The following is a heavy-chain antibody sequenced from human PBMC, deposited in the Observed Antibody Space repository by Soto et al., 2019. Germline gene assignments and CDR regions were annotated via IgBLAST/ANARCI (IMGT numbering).Heavy chain of an antibody. CDR2: INAGNGNT. CDR1: GYTFTSYA. CDR3: ARDSWNGMITFGGVIVTIPHYFDY. Sequence: ASVKVSCKASGYTFTSYAMHWVRQAPGQRLEWMGWINAGNGNTKYSQKFQGRVTITRDTSASTAYMELSSLRSEDTAVYYCARDSWNGMITFGGVIVTIPHYFDYWGQGTLVTVSS. V-gene: IGHV1-3*01. J-gene: IGHJ4*02. D-gene: IGHD3-16*02.